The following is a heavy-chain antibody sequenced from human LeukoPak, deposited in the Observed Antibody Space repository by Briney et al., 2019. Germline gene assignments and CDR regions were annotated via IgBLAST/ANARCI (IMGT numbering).Heavy chain of an antibody. Sequence: ASVKVSCKASGYTFTSYSISWVPQAPGQGLEWMGWISAYNGNTNYAQKLQGRVTMTTDTSTSTAYMELRSLRSDDTAVSYWARDDSAIFSGDFDYWGQGTLVTVSS. J-gene: IGHJ4*02. D-gene: IGHD2-21*01. CDR2: ISAYNGNT. CDR3: ARDDSAIFSGDFDY. V-gene: IGHV1-18*01. CDR1: GYTFTSYS.